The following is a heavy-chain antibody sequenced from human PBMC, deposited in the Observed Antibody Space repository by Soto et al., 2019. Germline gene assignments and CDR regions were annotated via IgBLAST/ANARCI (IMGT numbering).Heavy chain of an antibody. Sequence: QITLKESGPTLMKPTQTLTLTCTFSGFSLSTSGVGVGWIRQPPGKALEWLALIYLDGDKRYSPSLKSRLTITKDTSKIQVVLTMTNMDPVDTATYYCAHRQFTFGGDISADYWGQGTLVTVSS. V-gene: IGHV2-5*02. CDR1: GFSLSTSGVG. D-gene: IGHD3-16*02. CDR2: IYLDGDK. J-gene: IGHJ4*02. CDR3: AHRQFTFGGDISADY.